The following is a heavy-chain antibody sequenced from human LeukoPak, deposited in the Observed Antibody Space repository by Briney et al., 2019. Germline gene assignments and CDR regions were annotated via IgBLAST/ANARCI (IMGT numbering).Heavy chain of an antibody. CDR1: GFTLSNYW. Sequence: GGSLRLSCVASGFTLSNYWMHWVRRPPGKGLVWVSRIYVDGRTTNYADSVKGRFTISRDNAKNTVYLEMNSLSVEDTATYYCIRDFRSADLWGQGTLVTVTS. V-gene: IGHV3-74*01. J-gene: IGHJ5*02. CDR3: IRDFRSADL. CDR2: IYVDGRTT.